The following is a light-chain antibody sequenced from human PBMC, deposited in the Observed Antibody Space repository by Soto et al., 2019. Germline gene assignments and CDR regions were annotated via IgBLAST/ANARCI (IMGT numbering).Light chain of an antibody. V-gene: IGKV3-15*01. CDR3: QQYNNWPRT. CDR2: GAS. J-gene: IGKJ2*01. CDR1: QSVSSN. Sequence: EIVMTQSPATLSVSPGERATLSCRASQSVSSNLAWYQQKPGQAPRLLIYGASTRATGIPARFSGSGFGTEFTLTISRLQSEDFAVYYCQQYNNWPRTFGQGTKLEIK.